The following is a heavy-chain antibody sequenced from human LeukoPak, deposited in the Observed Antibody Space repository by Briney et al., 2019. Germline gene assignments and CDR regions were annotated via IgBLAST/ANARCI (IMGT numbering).Heavy chain of an antibody. CDR1: GFTFRSYW. CDR3: ARAPSEIGGYYPEYFRH. CDR2: IKSDGST. Sequence: GGSLRLSCAASGFTFRSYWMHWVRQAPGKGLVWVSRIKSDGSTNYADSVKGRFTISRDNAKNTVSLQMNSMRTADTGVYYCARAPSEIGGYYPEYFRHWGQGTLVTVSS. V-gene: IGHV3-74*01. D-gene: IGHD3-22*01. J-gene: IGHJ1*01.